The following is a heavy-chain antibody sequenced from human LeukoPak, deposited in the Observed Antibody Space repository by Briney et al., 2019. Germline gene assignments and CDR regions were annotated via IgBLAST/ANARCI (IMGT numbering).Heavy chain of an antibody. CDR2: IYTSGST. Sequence: PSQTLSLTCTVSGGSISSGSYYWSWIRQPAGKGLEWIGRIYTSGSTNYNPSLKSRVTISVDTSRNRFSLKLSSVTAADTAVYYCARGVRYYYDSSGYTDWYFDLWGRGTLVTVSS. CDR3: ARGVRYYYDSSGYTDWYFDL. V-gene: IGHV4-61*02. D-gene: IGHD3-22*01. CDR1: GGSISSGSYY. J-gene: IGHJ2*01.